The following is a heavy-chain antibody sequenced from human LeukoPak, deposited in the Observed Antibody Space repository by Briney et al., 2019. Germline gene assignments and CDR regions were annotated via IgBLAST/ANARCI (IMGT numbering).Heavy chain of an antibody. V-gene: IGHV1-2*02. D-gene: IGHD5-24*01. CDR2: INPNSGRT. J-gene: IGHJ4*02. CDR3: ARVGRGDGYNIVTDY. Sequence: ASVKVSCKASGYTFTGYYLHWVRQAPGQGLEWMGWINPNSGRTKYAQKFQGRVTMTRDTSTSTVYMELSSLRSEDTAVYYCARVGRGDGYNIVTDYWGQGTLVTVSS. CDR1: GYTFTGYY.